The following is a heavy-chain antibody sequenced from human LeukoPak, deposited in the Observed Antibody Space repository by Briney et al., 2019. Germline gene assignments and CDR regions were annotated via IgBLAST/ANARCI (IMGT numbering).Heavy chain of an antibody. V-gene: IGHV1-69*06. Sequence: SVKVSCKASGYTFTSYGISWVRQAPGQGLEWMGGIIPIFGTANYAQKFQGRVTITADKSTSTAYMELSSVTAADTAVYYCARDPRYRTIFGVANIDYWGQGTLVTVSS. CDR2: IIPIFGTA. J-gene: IGHJ4*02. CDR1: GYTFTSYG. CDR3: ARDPRYRTIFGVANIDY. D-gene: IGHD3-3*01.